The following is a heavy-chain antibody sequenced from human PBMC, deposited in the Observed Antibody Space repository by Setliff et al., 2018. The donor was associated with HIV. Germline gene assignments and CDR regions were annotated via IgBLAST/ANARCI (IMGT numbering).Heavy chain of an antibody. Sequence: GGSLRLSCGASGFSFDVYAMSWVRQAPGQGLEWVSSISHRDGNTYYADSVKGRFTISRDNSKNTLYLQMNSLTAEDTAVYYCAKVDSGHCTSASCRDFDYWGQGTLVTVSS. CDR3: AKVDSGHCTSASCRDFDY. V-gene: IGHV3-23*01. CDR2: ISHRDGNT. D-gene: IGHD2-2*03. J-gene: IGHJ4*02. CDR1: GFSFDVYA.